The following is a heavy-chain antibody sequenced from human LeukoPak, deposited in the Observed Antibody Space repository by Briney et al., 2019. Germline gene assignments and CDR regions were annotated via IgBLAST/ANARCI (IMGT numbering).Heavy chain of an antibody. CDR3: ARPFYCSGGSCYPTRFDP. D-gene: IGHD2-15*01. J-gene: IGHJ5*02. V-gene: IGHV1-69*06. CDR1: GGTFSSYA. CDR2: IIPIFGTA. Sequence: GASVKVSCKASGGTFSSYAISWVRQAPGQGLEWMGGIIPIFGTANYAQKFQGRVTITADKSTSTAYMELRSLRSDDTAVYYCARPFYCSGGSCYPTRFDPWGQGTLVTVSS.